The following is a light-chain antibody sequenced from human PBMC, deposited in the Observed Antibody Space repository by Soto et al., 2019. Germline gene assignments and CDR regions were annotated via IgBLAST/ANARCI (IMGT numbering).Light chain of an antibody. CDR1: QSVSSSY. J-gene: IGKJ1*01. Sequence: EIVLTQSPGTLSLSPGERATLSCRASQSVSSSYLAWYQKRPGRAPRLLIYGASSRDTGIPDRFSGSGSGTDFTLPISRLEPEDFAVYYCQQYGGSMTFGQGTKVEIQ. CDR2: GAS. CDR3: QQYGGSMT. V-gene: IGKV3-20*01.